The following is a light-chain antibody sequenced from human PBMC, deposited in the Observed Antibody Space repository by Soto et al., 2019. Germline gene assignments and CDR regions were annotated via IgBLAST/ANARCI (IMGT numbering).Light chain of an antibody. CDR2: DAS. CDR3: QQYENLPT. J-gene: IGKJ5*01. Sequence: DIQMTQSPSSLSASVADRVTITCQASQNINNYLNWYPQKPGRAPKLLIYDASNLEAGVPSRLRASGSGTDFTFAIRRLKPEDIATYNCQQYENLPTFGQGTRLEIK. V-gene: IGKV1-33*01. CDR1: QNINNY.